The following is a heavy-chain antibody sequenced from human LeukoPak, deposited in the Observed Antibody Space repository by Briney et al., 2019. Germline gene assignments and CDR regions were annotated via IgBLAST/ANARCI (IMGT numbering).Heavy chain of an antibody. D-gene: IGHD1-26*01. CDR1: GYTFTSYD. Sequence: GASVKVSCKASGYTFTSYDINWVRQATGQGLEWMGWINPNSGGTNYAQKFQGRVTMTRDTSISTAYMELSRLRSDDTAVYYCARDQRIVGATNFDYWGQGTLVTVSS. CDR3: ARDQRIVGATNFDY. CDR2: INPNSGGT. J-gene: IGHJ4*02. V-gene: IGHV1-2*02.